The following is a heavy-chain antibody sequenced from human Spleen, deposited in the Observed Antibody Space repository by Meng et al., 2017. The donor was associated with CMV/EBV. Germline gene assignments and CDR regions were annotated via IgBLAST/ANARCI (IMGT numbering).Heavy chain of an antibody. D-gene: IGHD2-2*01. V-gene: IGHV4-59*01. CDR3: ARVPVVVPAAIFDY. CDR2: ISYSGST. Sequence: SETLSLTCTVSGDSIGTYYWSWIRQPPGKGLEWVAYISYSGSTNYNPSLKSRVTISVDTSKNQFSLKLSSVTAADTAVYYCARVPVVVPAAIFDYWGQGTLVTVSS. J-gene: IGHJ4*02. CDR1: GDSIGTYY.